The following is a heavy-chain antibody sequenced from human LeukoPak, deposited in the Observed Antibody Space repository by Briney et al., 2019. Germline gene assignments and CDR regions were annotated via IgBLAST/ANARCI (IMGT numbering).Heavy chain of an antibody. Sequence: SETLSLTCTVSGGSISSGGYYWSWIRQHPGKGLEWIGYIYYSGSTYYNPSLKSRVTISVDTSKNQFSLKLSSVTAADTAVYYCARGPPAPETTVTTPNFDYWGQGTLVTVSS. CDR2: IYYSGST. CDR3: ARGPPAPETTVTTPNFDY. D-gene: IGHD4-17*01. CDR1: GGSISSGGYY. J-gene: IGHJ4*02. V-gene: IGHV4-31*03.